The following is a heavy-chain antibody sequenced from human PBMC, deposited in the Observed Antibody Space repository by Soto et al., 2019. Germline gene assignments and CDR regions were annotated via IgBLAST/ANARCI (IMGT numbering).Heavy chain of an antibody. CDR1: GGTFSSYA. D-gene: IGHD3-22*01. J-gene: IGHJ5*02. Sequence: QVQLVQSGAEVKKPGSSVKVSCKASGGTFSSYAISWVRQAPGQGLEWMGEIIPIFGTANYAQKFQGRVTITADESTRTAYMELYSLRSEDTAVYYCARDRGPSSGYYPYWFDPWGQGTLVTVSS. V-gene: IGHV1-69*12. CDR3: ARDRGPSSGYYPYWFDP. CDR2: IIPIFGTA.